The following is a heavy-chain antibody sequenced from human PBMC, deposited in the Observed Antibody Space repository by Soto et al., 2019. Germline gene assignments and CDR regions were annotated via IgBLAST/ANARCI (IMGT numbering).Heavy chain of an antibody. V-gene: IGHV4-4*07. D-gene: IGHD2-15*01. CDR3: ARGIVVVVAAAPIKYYYYGMDV. Sequence: QVQLQESGPGLVKPSETLSLTCTVSGGSISSYYWSWIRQPAGKGLEWIGRIYTSGSTNYNPSLKSRVTMAVDTSKNQFSLKLSSVTAADTAVYYCARGIVVVVAAAPIKYYYYGMDVWGQGTTVTVSS. J-gene: IGHJ6*02. CDR2: IYTSGST. CDR1: GGSISSYY.